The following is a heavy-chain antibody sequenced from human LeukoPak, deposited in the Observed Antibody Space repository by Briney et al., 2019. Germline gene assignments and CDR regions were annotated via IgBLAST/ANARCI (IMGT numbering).Heavy chain of an antibody. J-gene: IGHJ5*02. V-gene: IGHV6-1*01. CDR1: GGSINSGG. CDR2: TYYRSTWYN. D-gene: IGHD2-2*01. CDR3: ARRLTQYDCFDP. Sequence: PSETLSLTCAVSGGSINSGGNSWSWIRQSPSRGLEWLGRTYYRSTWYNDYAVSVRGRITVNPDTSKNQFSLHLNSVTPEDTAVYYCARRLTQYDCFDPWGQGILVTVSS.